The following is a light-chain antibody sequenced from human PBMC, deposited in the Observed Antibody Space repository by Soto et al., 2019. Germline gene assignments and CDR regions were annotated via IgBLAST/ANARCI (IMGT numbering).Light chain of an antibody. Sequence: QSALTQPASVYGSPGRSITISCTGTSSDVGFYNYVSWYQHHPGKAPKLMIYDVSNRPSGVSDRFSGSKSGNTASLTISGLQADDEADYYCSSYTSTNTLFVFGTGTKVTVL. CDR2: DVS. CDR3: SSYTSTNTLFV. V-gene: IGLV2-14*03. CDR1: SSDVGFYNY. J-gene: IGLJ1*01.